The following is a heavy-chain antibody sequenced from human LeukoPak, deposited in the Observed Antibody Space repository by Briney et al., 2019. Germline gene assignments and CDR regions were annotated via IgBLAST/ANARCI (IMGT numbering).Heavy chain of an antibody. Sequence: ASVKVSCKASGYTFTTYGVTWVRQAPGQGLEWMGWISAYTDNKNYAQRFQDRVTMTTDTSTSTAYMELRSLRADDTAVYYCARDLYTTSSSFDLWGQGTLVTVSS. CDR2: ISAYTDNK. V-gene: IGHV1-18*01. CDR1: GYTFTTYG. CDR3: ARDLYTTSSSFDL. J-gene: IGHJ4*02. D-gene: IGHD6-6*01.